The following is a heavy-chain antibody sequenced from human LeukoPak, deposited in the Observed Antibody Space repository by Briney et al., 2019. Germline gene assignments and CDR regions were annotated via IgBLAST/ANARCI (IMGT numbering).Heavy chain of an antibody. CDR1: GGSISSYY. Sequence: SETLSLTCTVSGGSISSYYWSWIRQPPGKGLEWIGYIYYSGSTNYNPSLKSRVTISVDTSKNQFSLKLSSVTAADTAVYYCARQRSSGSSAFDYWGQGTLVTVSS. D-gene: IGHD3-10*01. V-gene: IGHV4-59*08. CDR2: IYYSGST. CDR3: ARQRSSGSSAFDY. J-gene: IGHJ4*02.